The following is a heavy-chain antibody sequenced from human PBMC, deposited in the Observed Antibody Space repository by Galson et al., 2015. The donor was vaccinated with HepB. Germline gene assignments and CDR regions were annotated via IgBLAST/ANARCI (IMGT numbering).Heavy chain of an antibody. Sequence: SVKVSCKTSGGTFSSYAISWVRQAPGQGLEWMGGIIPIFGTANYAQKFQGRVTITADKSTSTAYMELSSLRSEDTAVYYCGCVSGVLLPYYYYGMDVWGQGTTVTVSS. CDR1: GGTFSSYA. V-gene: IGHV1-69*06. J-gene: IGHJ6*02. CDR2: IIPIFGTA. CDR3: GCVSGVLLPYYYYGMDV. D-gene: IGHD3-10*01.